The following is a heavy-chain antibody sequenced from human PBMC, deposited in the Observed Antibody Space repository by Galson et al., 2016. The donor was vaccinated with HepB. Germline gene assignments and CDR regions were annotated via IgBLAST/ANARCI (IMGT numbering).Heavy chain of an antibody. D-gene: IGHD7-27*01. CDR1: PHTFDGYY. J-gene: IGHJ5*02. CDR3: ASDGDKLKHNWLDP. CDR2: INPGSGGT. Sequence: SVKVSCKATPHTFDGYYVHWVRQAPGRGFEWMGWINPGSGGTFAAQQFQGRVTMTRDTPSTTMYLELTSLQSDDTAVYFCASDGDKLKHNWLDPWGQGTLVTVSS. V-gene: IGHV1-2*02.